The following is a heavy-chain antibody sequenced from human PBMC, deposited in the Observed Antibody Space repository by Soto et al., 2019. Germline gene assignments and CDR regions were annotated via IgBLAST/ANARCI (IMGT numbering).Heavy chain of an antibody. CDR2: IYPGDSET. CDR1: GYSFSRYW. V-gene: IGHV5-51*01. Sequence: GESLKISCKGSGYSFSRYWIGWVRQVPGKGLEWMGIIYPGDSETRYSPSFQGQVTISADKSITTAYLQWSSLKASDTAIYYCARGLLVPDAMPRRDYYSYAIDVWGQGTTVTVSS. CDR3: ARGLLVPDAMPRRDYYSYAIDV. D-gene: IGHD2-2*01. J-gene: IGHJ6*02.